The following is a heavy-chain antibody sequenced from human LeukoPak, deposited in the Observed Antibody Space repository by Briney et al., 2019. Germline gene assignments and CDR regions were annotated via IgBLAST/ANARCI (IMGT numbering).Heavy chain of an antibody. V-gene: IGHV1-24*01. CDR3: ARGLWGYCSGGSCFYYYYGMDV. Sequence: ASVKVSCKVSGYTLTELSMHWVRQAPGKGLEWMGGFDPEDGETIYAQKFQGRVTMTRNTSISTAYMELSSLRSEDTAVYYCARGLWGYCSGGSCFYYYYGMDVWGQGTTVTVSS. J-gene: IGHJ6*02. D-gene: IGHD2-15*01. CDR2: FDPEDGET. CDR1: GYTLTELS.